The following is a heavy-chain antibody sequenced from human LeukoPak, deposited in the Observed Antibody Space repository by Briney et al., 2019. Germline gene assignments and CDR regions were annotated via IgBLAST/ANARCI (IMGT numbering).Heavy chain of an antibody. J-gene: IGHJ4*02. CDR2: INPNSGGT. CDR3: ARVGYDFWSGYYSLRAPANIDY. D-gene: IGHD3-3*01. V-gene: IGHV1-2*02. CDR1: GYTFTGYY. Sequence: SVKVSCKASGYTFTGYYMHWVRQAPGQGLEWMGWINPNSGGTNYAQKFQGRVTMTRDTSISTAYMELSRLRSDDTAVYYCARVGYDFWSGYYSLRAPANIDYWGQGTLVTVSS.